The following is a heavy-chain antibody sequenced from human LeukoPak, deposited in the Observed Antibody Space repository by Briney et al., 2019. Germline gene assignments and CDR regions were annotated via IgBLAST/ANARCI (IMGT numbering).Heavy chain of an antibody. CDR3: LNYGMGV. CDR2: ISGGNT. CDR1: GFTFRSYA. J-gene: IGHJ6*02. V-gene: IGHV3-23*01. Sequence: GGSLRLSCAASGFTFRSYAMSWVRQAAGKGLEWVSAISGGNTYYADSVKGRFTISRDNSKNTMYLQMNSLRAEDTAVYYCLNYGMGVWGQGTTVTVSS.